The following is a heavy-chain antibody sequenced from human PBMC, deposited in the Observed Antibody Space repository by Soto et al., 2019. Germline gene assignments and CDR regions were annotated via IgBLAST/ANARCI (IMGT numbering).Heavy chain of an antibody. Sequence: GASVKVSCKASGYTFTIYGISGVVQAPLQGREWMGWISAYNGNTNYAQKLQGRVTMTTDTSTSTAYMELRSLRSDDTAVYYCARVTGEYYYDSSGYYYWGQGTLVTVSS. CDR2: ISAYNGNT. V-gene: IGHV1-18*01. D-gene: IGHD3-22*01. CDR1: GYTFTIYG. J-gene: IGHJ4*02. CDR3: ARVTGEYYYDSSGYYY.